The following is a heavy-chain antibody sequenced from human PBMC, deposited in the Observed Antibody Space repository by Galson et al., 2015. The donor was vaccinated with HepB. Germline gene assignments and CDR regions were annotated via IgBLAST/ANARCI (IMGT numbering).Heavy chain of an antibody. CDR3: ARRGTGQHALFDY. D-gene: IGHD3-16*01. CDR2: IIPILGIA. V-gene: IGHV1-69*10. J-gene: IGHJ4*02. Sequence: SVKVSCKASGGTFSSYAISWVRQAPGQGLEWMGGIIPILGIANYAQKFQGRVTITADKSTSTAYMELSSLRSEDTAVYYCARRGTGQHALFDYWGQGTLVTVSS. CDR1: GGTFSSYA.